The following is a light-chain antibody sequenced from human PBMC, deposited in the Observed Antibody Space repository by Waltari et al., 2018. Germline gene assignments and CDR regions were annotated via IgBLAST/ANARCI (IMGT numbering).Light chain of an antibody. J-gene: IGLJ3*02. Sequence: SYALTQPPAVSVSPGQTAKYTRPGRSSPREHTYLYHQKSGQVPLLVIYEDNRRPSGIHDRFSGSSSGTKATLTITGAQADDEGDYYCYSTDSGGDHRGVFGGGTRLTVL. V-gene: IGLV3-10*01. CDR1: SSPREH. CDR3: YSTDSGGDHRGV. CDR2: EDN.